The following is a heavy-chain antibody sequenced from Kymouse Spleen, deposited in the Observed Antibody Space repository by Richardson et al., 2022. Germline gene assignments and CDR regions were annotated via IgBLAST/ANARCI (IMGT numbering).Heavy chain of an antibody. CDR3: ARGKSGSYYPFDY. J-gene: IGHJ4*02. CDR1: GGSFSGYY. Sequence: QVQLQQWGAGLLKPSETLSLTCAVYGGSFSGYYWSWIRQPPGKGLEWIGEINHSGSTNYNPSLKSRVTISVDTSKNQFSLKLSSVTAADTAVYYCARGKSGSYYPFDYWGQGTLVTVSS. V-gene: IGHV4-34*01. D-gene: IGHD1-26*01. CDR2: INHSGST.